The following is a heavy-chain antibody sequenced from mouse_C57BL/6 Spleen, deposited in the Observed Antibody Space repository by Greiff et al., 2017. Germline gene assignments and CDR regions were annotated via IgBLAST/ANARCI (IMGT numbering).Heavy chain of an antibody. V-gene: IGHV1-55*01. CDR2: IYPGSGST. D-gene: IGHD1-1*01. J-gene: IGHJ1*03. Sequence: QVHVKQPGAELVKPGASVKMSCKASGYTFTSYWITWVKQRPGQGLEWIGDIYPGSGSTNYNETFKSKATLTVDTSSSTAYMQLSSLTSEDSAVYYCARARVTTVVATDWYFDVWGTGTTVTVSS. CDR3: ARARVTTVVATDWYFDV. CDR1: GYTFTSYW.